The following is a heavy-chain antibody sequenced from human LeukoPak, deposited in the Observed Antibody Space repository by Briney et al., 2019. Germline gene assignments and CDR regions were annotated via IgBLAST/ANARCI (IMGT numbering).Heavy chain of an antibody. CDR2: ISSSSSYI. D-gene: IGHD1-14*01. Sequence: GGPLRLSCAPSGFPFSSYSMNGVPQAPGKGREWVSSISSSSSYIYYADPVKGRFTISRDNAKNSLYLQMNSLRAEDTAVYYCARVYKDACDIGGQGTMVTVST. CDR1: GFPFSSYS. CDR3: ARVYKDACDI. J-gene: IGHJ3*02. V-gene: IGHV3-21*01.